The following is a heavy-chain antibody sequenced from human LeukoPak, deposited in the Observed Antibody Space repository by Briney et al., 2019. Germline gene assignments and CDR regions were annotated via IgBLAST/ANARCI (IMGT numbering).Heavy chain of an antibody. CDR2: IKAKTDGGTA. D-gene: IGHD1-20*01. CDR3: TTGGLTNWNPSGY. J-gene: IGHJ4*02. CDR1: GFTFTNAW. V-gene: IGHV3-15*01. Sequence: PGGSLRLSCEASGFTFTNAWMSWVRQAPGKGLEWVGRIKAKTDGGTADYAAPVKGRFTMSRDDSKNTLYLQMNSLKIEDTAVYYCTTGGLTNWNPSGYWGQGTLVTVSS.